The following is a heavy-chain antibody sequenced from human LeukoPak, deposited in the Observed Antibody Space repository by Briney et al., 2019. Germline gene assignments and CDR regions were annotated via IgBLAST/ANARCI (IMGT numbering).Heavy chain of an antibody. D-gene: IGHD6-13*01. V-gene: IGHV4-34*01. CDR1: GGSFSGYY. CDR2: INYSGST. Sequence: KPSETLSLICAVYGGSFSGYYWSWIRQPPGKGREWIEEINYSGSTNYTPSLKSRVTISIDTSKNQFSLKLSSVTAADTALYYGARGPGTWYYYWGQGNLVTVSS. J-gene: IGHJ4*02. CDR3: ARGPGTWYYY.